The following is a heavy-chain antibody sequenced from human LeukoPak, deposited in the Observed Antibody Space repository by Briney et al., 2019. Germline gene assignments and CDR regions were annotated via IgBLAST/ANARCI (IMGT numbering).Heavy chain of an antibody. CDR3: ARGMSATSGYLELEY. Sequence: PGGSLRLSCAAPGFTFSSYAMSWVRQSPGKGLEWVSAISGSGGNTYSADSVKGRCTISRDNSKKTLFLHMNSLRAEDTAVYYCARGMSATSGYLELEYWGQGTLVTVST. CDR1: GFTFSSYA. D-gene: IGHD3-22*01. CDR2: ISGSGGNT. V-gene: IGHV3-23*01. J-gene: IGHJ4*02.